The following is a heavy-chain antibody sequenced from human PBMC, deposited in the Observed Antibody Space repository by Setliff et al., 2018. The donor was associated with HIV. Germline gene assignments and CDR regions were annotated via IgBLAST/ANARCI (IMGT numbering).Heavy chain of an antibody. CDR1: GFTFSSYG. CDR3: AKDRTTIPRYLQH. CDR2: IWFDGSNK. J-gene: IGHJ1*01. D-gene: IGHD5-12*01. V-gene: IGHV3-30*02. Sequence: GGSLRLSCAASGFTFSSYGMHWVRQAPGKGLEWVAVIWFDGSNKYYADPVKGRFIISRDNSKNTLYLQMNSLRAEDTAVYYCAKDRTTIPRYLQHWGQGTLVTVSS.